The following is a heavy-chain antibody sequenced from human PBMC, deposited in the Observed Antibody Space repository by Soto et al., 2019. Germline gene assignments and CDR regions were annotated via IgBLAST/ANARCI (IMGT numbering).Heavy chain of an antibody. CDR1: RGSGSSASYY. J-gene: IGHJ6*02. CDR2: IYYSGST. V-gene: IGHV4-61*01. CDR3: ASVTRTCISTSCYRYYYGMDV. D-gene: IGHD2-2*02. Sequence: PSETLCLTCTVARGSGSSASYYWSWRRQPPGTGLEWIGDIYYSGSTNYNPSLKSRVTISVDTSKNQFSLKLSSVTAADTAVYYCASVTRTCISTSCYRYYYGMDVWGQGTTVTVS.